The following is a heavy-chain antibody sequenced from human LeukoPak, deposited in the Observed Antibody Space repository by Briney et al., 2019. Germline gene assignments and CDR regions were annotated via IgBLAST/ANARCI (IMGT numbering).Heavy chain of an antibody. V-gene: IGHV4-34*01. CDR3: ARELLWFGELFYFDY. Sequence: SETLSLTCAVYGGSFSGYYWRWIRPPPGKGLEWIGEINHSGSTNYNPSLKSRVTISVDTSKNQFSLKLSSVTAADTAVYYCARELLWFGELFYFDYWGQGTLVTVS. CDR1: GGSFSGYY. J-gene: IGHJ4*02. CDR2: INHSGST. D-gene: IGHD3-10*01.